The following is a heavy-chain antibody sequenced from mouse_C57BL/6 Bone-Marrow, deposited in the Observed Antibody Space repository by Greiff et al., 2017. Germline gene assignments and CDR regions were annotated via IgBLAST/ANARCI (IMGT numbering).Heavy chain of an antibody. D-gene: IGHD2-4*01. CDR2: IDPSDSYT. Sequence: QVQLQQPGAELVMPGASVKLSCKASGYTFTSYWMHWVKQRPGQGLEWIGEIDPSDSYTNYNQKFKGKSTLTVDKSSSTAYMQLSSLTSEASAVYYGASKGIYDYDGGCAYGGQGTLVTVSA. J-gene: IGHJ3*01. V-gene: IGHV1-69*01. CDR3: ASKGIYDYDGGCAY. CDR1: GYTFTSYW.